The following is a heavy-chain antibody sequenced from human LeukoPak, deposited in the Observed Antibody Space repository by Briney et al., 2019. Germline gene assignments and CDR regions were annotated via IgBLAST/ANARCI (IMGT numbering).Heavy chain of an antibody. D-gene: IGHD3-16*02. V-gene: IGHV4-61*02. CDR1: GGSITFGSYY. Sequence: PSETLSLTCTVSGGSITFGSYYWTWIRQPAGKGLEWIGRIYTSGRTFYNPSLKSRVTVSMDTSMNQFSLRLNSVTAADTAVYYCARARVIPASFDDWGQGALVTVSS. CDR3: ARARVIPASFDD. J-gene: IGHJ4*02. CDR2: IYTSGRT.